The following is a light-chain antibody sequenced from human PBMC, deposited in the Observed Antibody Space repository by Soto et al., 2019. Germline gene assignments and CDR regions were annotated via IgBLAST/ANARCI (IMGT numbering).Light chain of an antibody. V-gene: IGKV1-6*02. Sequence: AIRLTKSPASLSSSVGDTVTITCRASRHISNDLGWFQQKAGKAPKFLIYAESILQTGVPSRFSGTGSGSDFALTITNLQPEDFATYYCLQDYSSPITFGHGTLLAI. CDR3: LQDYSSPIT. CDR1: RHISND. CDR2: AES. J-gene: IGKJ5*01.